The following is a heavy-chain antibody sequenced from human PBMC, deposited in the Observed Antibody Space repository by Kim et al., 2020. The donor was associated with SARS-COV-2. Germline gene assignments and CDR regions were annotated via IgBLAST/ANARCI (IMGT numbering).Heavy chain of an antibody. CDR1: GFTFSSYA. CDR3: VTTPSFASGYCSGGSCLDVQH. J-gene: IGHJ1*01. CDR2: ISSNGGST. D-gene: IGHD2-15*01. V-gene: IGHV3-64D*09. Sequence: GGSLRLSCSASGFTFSSYAMHWVRQAPGKGLEYVSAISSNGGSTYYADSVKGRFTISRDNSKNTLYLQMSSLRAEDTAVYYCVTTPSFASGYCSGGSCLDVQHWGQGTLVTVSS.